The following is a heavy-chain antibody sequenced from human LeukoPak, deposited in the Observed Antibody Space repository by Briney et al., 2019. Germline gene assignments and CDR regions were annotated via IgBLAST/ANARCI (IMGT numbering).Heavy chain of an antibody. CDR3: ARDGRPSY. J-gene: IGHJ4*02. CDR1: GFTFSNSW. Sequence: GGSLRLSCAASGFTFSNSWMSWVRQAPGKGLEWVASIKQDGSEKYYVDSVKGRFTISRDNAKNSLYLQMNSLRGEDTAVYYCARDGRPSYWGQETLVTVSS. CDR2: IKQDGSEK. V-gene: IGHV3-7*05.